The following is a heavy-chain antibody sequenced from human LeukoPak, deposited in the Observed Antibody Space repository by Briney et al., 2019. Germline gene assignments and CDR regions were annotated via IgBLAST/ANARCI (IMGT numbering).Heavy chain of an antibody. Sequence: SETLSLTCTVSGGSISSYYWSWIRQPPGKGLEWIGYIYYSGSTNYNPSLKSRVTISVDTSKNQFSLKLSSVTAADTAVYYCARTVPHGSGTYGMDVWGQGTTVTVSS. CDR1: GGSISSYY. CDR2: IYYSGST. V-gene: IGHV4-59*08. J-gene: IGHJ6*02. D-gene: IGHD3-10*01. CDR3: ARTVPHGSGTYGMDV.